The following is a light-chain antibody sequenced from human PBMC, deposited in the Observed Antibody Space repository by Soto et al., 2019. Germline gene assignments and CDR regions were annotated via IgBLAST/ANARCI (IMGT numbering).Light chain of an antibody. CDR1: SSDIGAYDY. CDR3: CSYAGSYTYV. Sequence: QSVLTQPASVSGSPGQSITISCSGTSSDIGAYDYVSWYHQHPGRAPKLIIYDVTKRPSGVRDRFSASKSGNTASLTISGLQAEDEADYYCCSYAGSYTYVFGTGTKVTVL. J-gene: IGLJ1*01. CDR2: DVT. V-gene: IGLV2-11*01.